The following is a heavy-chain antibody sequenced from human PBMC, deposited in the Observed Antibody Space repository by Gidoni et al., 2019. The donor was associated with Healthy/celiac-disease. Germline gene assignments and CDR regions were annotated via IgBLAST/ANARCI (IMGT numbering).Heavy chain of an antibody. Sequence: EVQLVESGGGLVKPGGSLRLSCEASGFPFSSYSMNWVRQAPGKGLEWVSSISSSSSYIYYADSVKGRFTISRDNAKNSLYLQMNSLRAEDTAVYYCARGSGGNLGYWGQGTLVTVSS. J-gene: IGHJ4*02. V-gene: IGHV3-21*01. CDR3: ARGSGGNLGY. D-gene: IGHD2-15*01. CDR2: ISSSSSYI. CDR1: GFPFSSYS.